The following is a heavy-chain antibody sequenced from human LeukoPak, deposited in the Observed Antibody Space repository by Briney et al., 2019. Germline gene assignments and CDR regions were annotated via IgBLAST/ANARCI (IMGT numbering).Heavy chain of an antibody. CDR1: GASITTYY. V-gene: IGHV4-59*08. Sequence: SETLSLTCTVSGASITTYYWAWIRQVPGKGLEWIGEINYSGSTIYNPSLTSRILMSVDTSKSQFSLNLTSVTATDTAIYYCARALRDYDVLTGVAQGWFDPWGQGALVTVSS. CDR2: INYSGST. CDR3: ARALRDYDVLTGVAQGWFDP. D-gene: IGHD3-9*01. J-gene: IGHJ5*02.